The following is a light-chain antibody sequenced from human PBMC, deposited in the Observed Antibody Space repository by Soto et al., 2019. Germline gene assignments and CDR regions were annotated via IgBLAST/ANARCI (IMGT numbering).Light chain of an antibody. Sequence: EIVLTQSPATLSVSPGDRATLSCRASQTINSALAWYQQKPGQAPRLLIYGASTRATAIADRFSASGSGTDFTLTSSSLQSEDSAVYYCQQYHYWWTFGQGTKVYIK. V-gene: IGKV3-15*01. CDR2: GAS. CDR1: QTINSA. CDR3: QQYHYWWT. J-gene: IGKJ1*01.